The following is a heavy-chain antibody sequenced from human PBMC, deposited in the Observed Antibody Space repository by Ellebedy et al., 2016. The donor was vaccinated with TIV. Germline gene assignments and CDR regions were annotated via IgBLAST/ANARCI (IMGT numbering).Heavy chain of an antibody. CDR2: IYYSGST. Sequence: GSLRLSCTVSGGSISSYYWSWIRQPPGKGLEWIGYIYYSGSTNYNPSLKSRVTISVDTSKNQFSLKLSSVTAADTAVYYCARSLGAELVLIDYWGQGTLVTVSS. CDR1: GGSISSYY. D-gene: IGHD6-13*01. V-gene: IGHV4-59*01. CDR3: ARSLGAELVLIDY. J-gene: IGHJ4*02.